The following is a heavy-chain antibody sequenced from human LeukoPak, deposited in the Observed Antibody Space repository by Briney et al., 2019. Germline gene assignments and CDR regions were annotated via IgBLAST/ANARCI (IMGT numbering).Heavy chain of an antibody. V-gene: IGHV3-48*03. CDR3: ARDRGSGTAVAFDY. CDR2: ISSSGSTI. D-gene: IGHD6-19*01. J-gene: IGHJ4*02. CDR1: GFTFSSYE. Sequence: PGGSLRLSCAASGFTFSSYEMNWVRQAPGKGLEWVSYISSSGSTIYYADSVKGRFTISRDNAKNSLYLQMNSLRAEDTAVYYCARDRGSGTAVAFDYWGQGTLVTVSS.